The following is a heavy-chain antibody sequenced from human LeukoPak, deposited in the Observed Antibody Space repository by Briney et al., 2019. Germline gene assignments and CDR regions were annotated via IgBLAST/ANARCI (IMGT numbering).Heavy chain of an antibody. CDR3: ARDRGGVAAGPSLRWNYYYYMDV. J-gene: IGHJ6*03. CDR1: GFTFSSYS. CDR2: ISSSSSYI. V-gene: IGHV3-21*01. Sequence: GGSLRLSCAASGFTFSSYSMNWVRQAPGKGLEWVSSISSSSSYIYYADSVKGRFTISRDNAKNSLYLQMNSLRAEDTAVYYCARDRGGVAAGPSLRWNYYYYMDVWGKGTTVTVSS. D-gene: IGHD6-13*01.